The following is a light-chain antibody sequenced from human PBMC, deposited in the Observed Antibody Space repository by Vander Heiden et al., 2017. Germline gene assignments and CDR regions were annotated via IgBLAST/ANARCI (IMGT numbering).Light chain of an antibody. CDR2: GAS. CDR3: QHYGSSPHT. V-gene: IGKV3-20*01. Sequence: DIVLTQSPGTLSLSPGERATISCRASQSVSSSYLAWYQQKPGQAPRLLIYGASSRATGIPDRFSGSGSGTDFTLTISRLEPEDFAVYYCQHYGSSPHTFGGGAKVEIK. CDR1: QSVSSSY. J-gene: IGKJ4*01.